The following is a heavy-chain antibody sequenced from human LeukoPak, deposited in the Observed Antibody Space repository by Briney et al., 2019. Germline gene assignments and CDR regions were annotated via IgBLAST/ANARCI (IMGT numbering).Heavy chain of an antibody. CDR1: GLTFSNSW. D-gene: IGHD3-10*01. V-gene: IGHV3-74*01. CDR2: INNEGTTI. Sequence: GGSLRLSCEASGLTFSNSWMHWVRQAPGKGLVWVSRINNEGTTISYADPVKGRFTISRDNAKNTLYLQMNSLRAEDTAVYYCARVSGLGMNEYYQHWGQGTLVTVAS. J-gene: IGHJ1*01. CDR3: ARVSGLGMNEYYQH.